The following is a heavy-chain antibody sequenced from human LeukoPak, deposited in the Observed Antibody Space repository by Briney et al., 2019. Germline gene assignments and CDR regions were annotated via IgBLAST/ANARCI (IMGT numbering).Heavy chain of an antibody. V-gene: IGHV4-39*01. CDR2: IYYSGHT. CDR3: ARHRRDHDFWSGSNPTHYYYYMDV. CDR1: GGSISSSSYY. J-gene: IGHJ6*03. Sequence: KASETLSLTCTVSGGSISSSSYYWGWIRQPPGNGLEWIGTIYYSGHTYYSPSLKSRVTISVDTSKNQFSLKLSSVTAADTAVYYCARHRRDHDFWSGSNPTHYYYYMDVWGKGTTVTVSS. D-gene: IGHD3-3*01.